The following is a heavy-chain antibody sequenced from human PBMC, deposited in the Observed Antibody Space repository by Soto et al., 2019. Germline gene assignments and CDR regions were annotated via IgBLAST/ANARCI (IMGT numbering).Heavy chain of an antibody. J-gene: IGHJ4*02. CDR2: ISAGGDNT. CDR3: AAHWEPPSGAIHY. CDR1: GFTFTSYA. D-gene: IGHD1-26*01. Sequence: PGGSLRLSCAASGFTFTSYAMNWVRQTPTKGLEWVSAISAGGDNTYYRDSVRGRFTISRDNSRNTLYLQMNSLTAEDTAVYYCAAHWEPPSGAIHYWGQGTLVTVSS. V-gene: IGHV3-23*01.